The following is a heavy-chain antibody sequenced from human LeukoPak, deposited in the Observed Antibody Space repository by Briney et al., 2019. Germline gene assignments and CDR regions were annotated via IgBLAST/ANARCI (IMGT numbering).Heavy chain of an antibody. V-gene: IGHV2-70*11. J-gene: IGHJ4*01. Sequence: SGPALVNPTQTLTLTCTFSGFSLSTSGMCVSWIRQPPGKALEWLARIDWDDDKYYNTSLKTRLTISKDTFKNQVVLTMTNMDPVDTATYYCARSSRVGATYYFDYWGQGTLVTVSS. CDR1: GFSLSTSGMC. D-gene: IGHD1-26*01. CDR2: IDWDDDK. CDR3: ARSSRVGATYYFDY.